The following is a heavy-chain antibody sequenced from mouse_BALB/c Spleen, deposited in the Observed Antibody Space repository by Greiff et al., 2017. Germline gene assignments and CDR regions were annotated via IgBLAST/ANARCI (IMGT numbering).Heavy chain of an antibody. CDR1: GFTFTDYY. D-gene: IGHD2-3*01. CDR2: IRNKANGYTT. Sequence: EVKVVESGGGLVQPGGSLRLSCATSGFTFTDYYMSWVRQPPGKALEWLGFIRNKANGYTTEYSASVKGRFTISRDNSQSILYLQMNTLRAEDSATYYCARDSIYDCYYPYYFDYWGQGTTLTVSS. V-gene: IGHV7-3*02. J-gene: IGHJ2*01. CDR3: ARDSIYDCYYPYYFDY.